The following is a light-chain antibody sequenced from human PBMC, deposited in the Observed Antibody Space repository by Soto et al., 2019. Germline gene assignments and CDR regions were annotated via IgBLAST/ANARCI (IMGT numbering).Light chain of an antibody. V-gene: IGLV2-14*01. CDR2: DVN. J-gene: IGLJ3*02. Sequence: QSALTQPASVSGSPGQSIAISCTGTSSDVGGYNYVSWYQQHPGKAPKLMIYDVNNRPSGVSNRFSGSKSDNTASLTISGLQAEDEADYYCSSYTSSSTRVFGGGTKVTVL. CDR1: SSDVGGYNY. CDR3: SSYTSSSTRV.